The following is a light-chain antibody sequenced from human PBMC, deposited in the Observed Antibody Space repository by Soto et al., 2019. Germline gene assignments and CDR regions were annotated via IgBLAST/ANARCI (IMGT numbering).Light chain of an antibody. CDR3: QQSSNWPT. CDR2: DAS. CDR1: QSVSSY. Sequence: EIVLRQSPGTLSLSPLEIATLSFRASQSVSSYLAWYQQKPGQAPRLLIYDASNRATGIPARFSGSGSGTDFTLTISSLETEDFAVYYCQQSSNWPTFGQGTRLEI. V-gene: IGKV3-11*01. J-gene: IGKJ5*01.